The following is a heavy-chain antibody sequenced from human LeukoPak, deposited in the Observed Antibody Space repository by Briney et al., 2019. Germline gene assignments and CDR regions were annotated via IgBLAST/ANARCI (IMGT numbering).Heavy chain of an antibody. V-gene: IGHV1-8*02. Sequence: ASVKASCKASGYTFTSYGISWVREATGQGLEWMGWMNPKSGYTGYAQKFQGRLSMTRNTSISTAYMELSSLRSEDTAVYYCARGLPGIAVAGLWGQGTRVTVSS. CDR3: ARGLPGIAVAGL. CDR1: GYTFTSYG. CDR2: MNPKSGYT. D-gene: IGHD6-19*01. J-gene: IGHJ3*01.